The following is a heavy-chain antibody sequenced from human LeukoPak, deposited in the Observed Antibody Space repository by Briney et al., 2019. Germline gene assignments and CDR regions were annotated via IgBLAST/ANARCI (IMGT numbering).Heavy chain of an antibody. CDR3: ARAGWFGEFSTDY. J-gene: IGHJ4*02. CDR1: GGSFSGDY. Sequence: PSETLSLTCAVYGGSFSGDYWSWIRQPPGKGLEWIGEINHSGSTNYNPSLKSRVTISVDTSKNQFSLKLSSVTAADTAVYYCARAGWFGEFSTDYWGQGTLVTVSS. V-gene: IGHV4-34*01. D-gene: IGHD3-10*01. CDR2: INHSGST.